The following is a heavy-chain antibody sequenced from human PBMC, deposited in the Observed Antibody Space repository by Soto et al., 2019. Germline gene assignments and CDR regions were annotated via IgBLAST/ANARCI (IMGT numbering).Heavy chain of an antibody. V-gene: IGHV4-59*08. Sequence: SETLSHTCTVSGGSISSYYWSWIRQPPGKGLEWIGYIYYSGSTNYNPSLESRVTISVDTSKNQFSLKLSSVTAADTAVYYCASSTGGDDCFDYWGQGTLVTVSS. CDR1: GGSISSYY. CDR2: IYYSGST. D-gene: IGHD4-17*01. J-gene: IGHJ4*02. CDR3: ASSTGGDDCFDY.